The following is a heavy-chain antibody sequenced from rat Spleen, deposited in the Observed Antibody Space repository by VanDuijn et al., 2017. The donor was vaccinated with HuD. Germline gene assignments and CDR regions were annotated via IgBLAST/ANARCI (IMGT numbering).Heavy chain of an antibody. D-gene: IGHD1-6*01. CDR3: ARRHYGYTDYFDY. J-gene: IGHJ2*01. V-gene: IGHV5S23*01. CDR2: ISTGGGNT. CDR1: GFTFSNYD. Sequence: EVQLVESGGGLVQPGRSLKLPCAASGFTFSNYDMAWVRQAPTKGLEWVASISTGGGNTYYRDSVKGRFTVSRDTAQNILYLQMDSLRSEDTATYYCARRHYGYTDYFDYWGQGVMVTVSS.